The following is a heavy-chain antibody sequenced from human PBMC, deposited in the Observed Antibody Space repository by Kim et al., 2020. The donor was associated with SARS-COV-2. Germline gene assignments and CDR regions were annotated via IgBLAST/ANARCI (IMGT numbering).Heavy chain of an antibody. CDR2: ISGDNGDT. Sequence: ASVKVSCKTSGYTFTHYAMHWVRQAPGQRLEWMGYISGDNGDTKYSQKFQGRVTITRDTSATTAYMGLSSLTSEDTAVYYCARGAGGYAGYILDDWGQGTLAIVPS. J-gene: IGHJ4*02. D-gene: IGHD3-22*01. CDR1: GYTFTHYA. V-gene: IGHV1-3*01. CDR3: ARGAGGYAGYILDD.